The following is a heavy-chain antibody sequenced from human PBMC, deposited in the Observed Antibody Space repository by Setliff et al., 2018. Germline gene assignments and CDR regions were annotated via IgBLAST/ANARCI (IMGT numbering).Heavy chain of an antibody. V-gene: IGHV3-21*01. CDR2: ISSSSSYI. D-gene: IGHD5-18*01. J-gene: IGHJ4*02. CDR1: GFTFSSYS. CDR3: ARLSSLDTAMVTVDY. Sequence: GGSLRLSCAASGFTFSSYSMNWVRQAPGKGLEWVSSISSSSSYIYYADSVKGRFTISRDNAKNSLYLQMNSLRAEDTAVYYCARLSSLDTAMVTVDYWGQGTLVTAPQ.